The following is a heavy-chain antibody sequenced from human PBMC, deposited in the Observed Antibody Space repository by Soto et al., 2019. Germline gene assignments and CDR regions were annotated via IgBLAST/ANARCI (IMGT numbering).Heavy chain of an antibody. J-gene: IGHJ4*02. Sequence: GGSLRLSCAASGFSFSNYWMHWVRQAPGKGLVWVSRVNSDGSSKNYADSVKGRFTISRDNAKNTLYLQMNSLRAEDTAVYYCARVLNDYVWGSYRNRRLDYWGQGTLVTVSS. CDR3: ARVLNDYVWGSYRNRRLDY. CDR1: GFSFSNYW. V-gene: IGHV3-74*01. CDR2: VNSDGSSK. D-gene: IGHD3-16*02.